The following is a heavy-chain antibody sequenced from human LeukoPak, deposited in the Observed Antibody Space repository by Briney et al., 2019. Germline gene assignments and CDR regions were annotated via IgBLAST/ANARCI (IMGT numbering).Heavy chain of an antibody. CDR2: IYTSGST. V-gene: IGHV4-4*07. CDR3: ARDDYYDSSGCDDAFDI. Sequence: SETLSLTCTVSGGSISSYYWSWIRQPAGKGLEWVGRIYTSGSTNYNPSLKSRVTMSVDTSKNQFSLKLSSVTAADTAAYYCARDDYYDSSGCDDAFDIWGQGTMVTVSS. J-gene: IGHJ3*02. D-gene: IGHD3-22*01. CDR1: GGSISSYY.